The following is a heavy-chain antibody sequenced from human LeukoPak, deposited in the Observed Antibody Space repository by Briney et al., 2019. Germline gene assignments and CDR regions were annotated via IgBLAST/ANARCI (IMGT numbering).Heavy chain of an antibody. CDR1: GLTFSSDW. CDR2: INTDGDST. D-gene: IGHD6-19*01. CDR3: AREAGDSSGWYNWFDP. J-gene: IGHJ5*02. V-gene: IGHV3-74*01. Sequence: QPGGSLRLSCVGSGLTFSSDWMHWVRQAPGKGPVWVSRINTDGDSTVYADSVKGRFTISKDNAKNTLYLQMNSLRAEDTAVYYCAREAGDSSGWYNWFDPWGQGTLVTVSS.